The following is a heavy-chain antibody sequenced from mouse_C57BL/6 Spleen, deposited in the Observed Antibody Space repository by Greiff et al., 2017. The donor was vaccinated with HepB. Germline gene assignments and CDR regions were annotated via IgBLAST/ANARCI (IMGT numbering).Heavy chain of an antibody. D-gene: IGHD2-4*01. CDR3: AREGMITRYYFDY. CDR1: GFTFSSYA. CDR2: ISDGGSYT. Sequence: EVQGVESGGGLVKPGGSLKLSCAASGFTFSSYAMSWVRQTPEKRLEWVATISDGGSYTYYPDNVKGRFTISRDNAKNNLYLQMSHLESEDTAMYYCAREGMITRYYFDYWGQGTTLTVSS. V-gene: IGHV5-4*01. J-gene: IGHJ2*01.